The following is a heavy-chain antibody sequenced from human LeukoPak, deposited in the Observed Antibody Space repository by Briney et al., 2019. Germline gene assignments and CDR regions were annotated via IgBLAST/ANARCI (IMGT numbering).Heavy chain of an antibody. D-gene: IGHD3-10*01. CDR1: GGSISSGSFY. CDR3: AREGLGFSGSGSYPAHY. Sequence: SETLSLTCIVSGGSISSGSFYWSWIRQPAAKGLEWIGRIYTSGTTNYNPSLKSRVTLSLDPSTNRFSLELSSVPAADTAVYYRAREGLGFSGSGSYPAHYWGQGTLVTVSS. J-gene: IGHJ4*02. V-gene: IGHV4-61*02. CDR2: IYTSGTT.